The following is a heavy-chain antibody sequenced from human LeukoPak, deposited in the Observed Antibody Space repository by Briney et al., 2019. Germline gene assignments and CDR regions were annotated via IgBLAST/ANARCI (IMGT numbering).Heavy chain of an antibody. D-gene: IGHD3-16*02. CDR2: INWNGGST. CDR1: GFTFDDYG. CDR3: ARGTKLYYDYVWGSYRTKYYFDY. Sequence: PGGSLRLSCAASGFTFDDYGMSWVRQAPGKGLEWVSGINWNGGSTGYADSVKGRFTISRDNAKNSLYLQMNSLRAEDTALYYCARGTKLYYDYVWGSYRTKYYFDYWGQGTLVTVSS. V-gene: IGHV3-20*04. J-gene: IGHJ4*02.